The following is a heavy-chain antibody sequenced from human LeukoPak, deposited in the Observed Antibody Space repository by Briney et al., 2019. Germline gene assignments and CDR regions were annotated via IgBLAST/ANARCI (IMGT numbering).Heavy chain of an antibody. CDR3: ARRYCSSTSCYNVAFDI. V-gene: IGHV1-69*05. CDR1: GGTFSSYA. CDR2: IIPIFGTA. Sequence: ASVKVSCKASGGTFSSYAISWVRQAPGQGLEWMGRIIPIFGTANYAQKFQGRVTITTDESTSTAYMELSSLRSEDTAVYYCARRYCSSTSCYNVAFDIWGQGTMVTVSS. D-gene: IGHD2-2*02. J-gene: IGHJ3*02.